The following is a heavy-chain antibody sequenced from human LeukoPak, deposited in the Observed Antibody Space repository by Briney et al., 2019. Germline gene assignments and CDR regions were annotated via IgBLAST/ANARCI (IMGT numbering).Heavy chain of an antibody. CDR1: GFTFSSYE. J-gene: IGHJ4*02. V-gene: IGHV3-48*03. CDR2: ISSSGSTI. Sequence: GESLRLSCAASGFTFSSYEMNWVRQAPGKGLEWVSYISSSGSTIYYADSVKGRFTISRDNAKNSLYLQMNSLRAEDTAVYYCARADHYDYVWGSYRSFDYWGQGTLVTVSS. CDR3: ARADHYDYVWGSYRSFDY. D-gene: IGHD3-16*02.